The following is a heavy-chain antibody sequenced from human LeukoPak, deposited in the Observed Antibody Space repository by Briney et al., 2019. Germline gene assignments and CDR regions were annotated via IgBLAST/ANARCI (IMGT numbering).Heavy chain of an antibody. J-gene: IGHJ4*02. CDR2: INHSGST. D-gene: IGHD6-19*01. CDR3: ARAPRTGYSRGWYSGVKFDY. CDR1: GGSFSGYY. Sequence: PSETLSLTCAVYGGSFSGYYWSWIRQPPGKGLEWIGEINHSGSTNYNPSLKSRVTISVDTSKNQFSLKLSSVTAADTAVCYCARAPRTGYSRGWYSGVKFDYWGQGTLVTVSS. V-gene: IGHV4-34*01.